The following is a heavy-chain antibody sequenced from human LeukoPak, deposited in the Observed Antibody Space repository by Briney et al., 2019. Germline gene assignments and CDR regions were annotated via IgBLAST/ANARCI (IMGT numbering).Heavy chain of an antibody. CDR3: ARRPSSFGYFDY. V-gene: IGHV4-39*01. D-gene: IGHD3-16*01. CDR1: GGSISSSYYY. Sequence: SETLSLTCTVSGGSISSSYYYWGWIRRPPGKGLEWIGTIYYSGRTYYNPSLKSGVTISVDASKSQFSLKLSSVTAADTAVYYCARRPSSFGYFDYWGQGTLVTVSS. J-gene: IGHJ4*02. CDR2: IYYSGRT.